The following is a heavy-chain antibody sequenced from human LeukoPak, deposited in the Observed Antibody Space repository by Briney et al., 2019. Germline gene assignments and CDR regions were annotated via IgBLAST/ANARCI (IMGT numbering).Heavy chain of an antibody. D-gene: IGHD2-15*01. J-gene: IGHJ6*02. CDR1: GYTCTGYY. Sequence: ASVKVSCKASGYTCTGYYMHWVRQAPGQGLEWMGWINPNSGGTNYAQKFQGRVTMTRDTSISTAYMELSRLRSDDTAVYYCAREEVVAATYYYYSMDVWGQGTTVTVSS. CDR2: INPNSGGT. V-gene: IGHV1-2*02. CDR3: AREEVVAATYYYYSMDV.